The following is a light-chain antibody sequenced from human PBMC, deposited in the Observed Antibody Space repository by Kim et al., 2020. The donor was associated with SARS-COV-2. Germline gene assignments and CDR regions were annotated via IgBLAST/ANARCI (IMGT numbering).Light chain of an antibody. CDR3: QQSDNLPLT. CDR2: DAS. CDR1: QDINNY. V-gene: IGKV1-33*01. Sequence: DIQMTQSPSSLSASVGDRVTITCQASQDINNYLNWYQQKPGKAPKLLIYDASNLETGVPSRFSGSGSGTNFTFTISSLQPEDIAIYYCQQSDNLPLTFGAGTKVEIK. J-gene: IGKJ4*01.